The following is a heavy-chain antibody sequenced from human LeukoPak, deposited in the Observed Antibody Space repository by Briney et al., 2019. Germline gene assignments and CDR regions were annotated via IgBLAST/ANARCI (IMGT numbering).Heavy chain of an antibody. J-gene: IGHJ4*02. CDR3: ARAGYCSSTSCYTDAVSYYFDY. D-gene: IGHD2-2*02. CDR1: GGSFSGYY. V-gene: IGHV4-34*01. Sequence: SETLSLTCAVYGGSFSGYYWSWIRQPPGKGLEWIGEINHSGSTNYNPSLKSRVTISVDTSKNQFSLKLSSVTAANTAVYYCARAGYCSSTSCYTDAVSYYFDYWGQGTLVTVSS. CDR2: INHSGST.